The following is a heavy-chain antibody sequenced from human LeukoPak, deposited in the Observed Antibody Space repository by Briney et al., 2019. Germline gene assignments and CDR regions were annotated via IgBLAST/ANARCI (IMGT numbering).Heavy chain of an antibody. Sequence: GASVKVSCKASGGTFSSYAISWVQQAPGQGLEWMGGIIPIFGTANYAQKFQGRVTITTDESTSTAYMELSSLRSEDTAVYYCARHTIFGVVIDFDYWGQGTLVTVSS. CDR3: ARHTIFGVVIDFDY. V-gene: IGHV1-69*05. CDR2: IIPIFGTA. D-gene: IGHD3-3*01. CDR1: GGTFSSYA. J-gene: IGHJ4*02.